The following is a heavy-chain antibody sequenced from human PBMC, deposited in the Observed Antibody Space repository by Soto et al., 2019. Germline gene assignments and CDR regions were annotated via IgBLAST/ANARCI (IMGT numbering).Heavy chain of an antibody. Sequence: QLQESGPGLVKPSQTLSLTCTVSGASINNNDYYWSWIRQPPGKGLEWIGYVYYSGTTDYIPYLKSRLSMSIDKSQFSFTLKLTTVTAADKATYYCARKSDFYDEGHCDLWGRGTLFTVSS. J-gene: IGHJ2*01. CDR3: ARKSDFYDEGHCDL. CDR1: GASINNNDYY. V-gene: IGHV4-30-4*01. CDR2: VYYSGTT. D-gene: IGHD3-22*01.